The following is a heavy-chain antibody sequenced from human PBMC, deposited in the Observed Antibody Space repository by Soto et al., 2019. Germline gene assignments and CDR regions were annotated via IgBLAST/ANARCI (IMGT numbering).Heavy chain of an antibody. J-gene: IGHJ6*04. CDR2: ISAYNGNT. CDR1: GYTFTSYG. D-gene: IGHD3-3*01. CDR3: ARDNNGLRFLEWLNPDGMDV. Sequence: QVQLVQSGAEVKKPGASVKVSCKASGYTFTSYGISWVRQAPGQGLEWMGWISAYNGNTNYAQKLQGRVTMTTHTSTRTAYMETRSLRSVDTAVYYCARDNNGLRFLEWLNPDGMDVWGGGTTVTVAS. V-gene: IGHV1-18*04.